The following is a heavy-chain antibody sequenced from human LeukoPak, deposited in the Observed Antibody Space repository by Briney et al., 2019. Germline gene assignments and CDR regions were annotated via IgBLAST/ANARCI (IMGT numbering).Heavy chain of an antibody. V-gene: IGHV3-21*01. CDR1: GFTFSTYS. D-gene: IGHD2-15*01. CDR3: ERTVVSPAEDYMDV. Sequence: GGSLRLSCAASGFTFSTYSMNWVRQAPGKGLEWVSSISSSSSYIYYADSVKGRFTISRDNAKNSLYLQMNRLRAEDTAVYYCERTVVSPAEDYMDVWGKGTTVTVSS. CDR2: ISSSSSYI. J-gene: IGHJ6*03.